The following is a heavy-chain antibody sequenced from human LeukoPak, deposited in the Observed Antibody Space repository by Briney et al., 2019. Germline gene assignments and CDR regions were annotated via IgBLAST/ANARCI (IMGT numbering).Heavy chain of an antibody. CDR1: GFTFSFSG. D-gene: IGHD6-13*01. V-gene: IGHV3-30*18. J-gene: IGHJ4*02. CDR2: ISDDGSRK. Sequence: GGSLRLSCAASGFTFSFSGMYWVRQAPGKGLEWVAFISDDGSRKYYADSVKGRSTMSRDNSKNTLFLQMNSLRTEDTAVYYCAKDRSTTWPFDYWGQGTLVTVSS. CDR3: AKDRSTTWPFDY.